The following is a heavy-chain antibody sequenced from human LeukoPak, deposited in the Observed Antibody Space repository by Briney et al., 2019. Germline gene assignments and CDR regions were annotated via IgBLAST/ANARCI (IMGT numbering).Heavy chain of an antibody. CDR2: IRTKVYGGTT. CDR3: IRDVPSGGYSHGCFDY. J-gene: IGHJ4*02. Sequence: PGRSLRLSCTGSGFSFGDYTITWVRQAPGKGLEWLGFIRTKVYGGTTEYAASVKGRFTISRDDFKSIAHLQMNSLKIEDTALYLCIRDVPSGGYSHGCFDYWRQGTLVTVSS. V-gene: IGHV3-49*04. CDR1: GFSFGDYT. D-gene: IGHD5-18*01.